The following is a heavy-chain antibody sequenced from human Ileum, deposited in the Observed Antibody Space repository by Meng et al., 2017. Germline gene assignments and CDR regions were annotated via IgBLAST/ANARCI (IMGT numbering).Heavy chain of an antibody. V-gene: IGHV3-73*02. CDR1: GFTLSGSA. CDR3: TRHPYSSGLEY. J-gene: IGHJ4*02. Sequence: GQVGESGVRFGPPWWSLKLFCAACGFTLSGSAMDWVRQASGKGLEWVGRIRSKANSYATAYAASVKGRFTISRDDSKNTAYLQMNSLKTEDTAVYYCTRHPYSSGLEYWGQGTLVTVSS. CDR2: IRSKANSYAT. D-gene: IGHD6-19*01.